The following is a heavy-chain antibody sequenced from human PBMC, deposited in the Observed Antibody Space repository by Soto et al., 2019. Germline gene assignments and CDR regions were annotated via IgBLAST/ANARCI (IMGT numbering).Heavy chain of an antibody. D-gene: IGHD5-18*01. CDR1: GFTFSSYA. CDR3: ARDSGKLWLPLYYYYMDV. Sequence: GGSLRLSCAASGFTFSSYAMDWVRQAPGKGLEYVSAISSNGGSTYYANSVKGRFTISRDNSKNTLYLQMGSLRAEDMAVYYCARDSGKLWLPLYYYYMDVWGKGTTVTVS. V-gene: IGHV3-64*01. CDR2: ISSNGGST. J-gene: IGHJ6*03.